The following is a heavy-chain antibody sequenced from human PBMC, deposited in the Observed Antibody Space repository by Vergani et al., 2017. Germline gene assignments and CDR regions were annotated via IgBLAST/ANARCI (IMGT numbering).Heavy chain of an antibody. CDR1: GGSISSYY. J-gene: IGHJ5*02. V-gene: IGHV4-59*01. CDR2: IYYSGST. CDR3: ARDSAAGTPGNWFDP. Sequence: QVQLQESGPGLVKPSETLSLTCTVSGGSISSYYWSWIRHPPGKGLEWIGYIYYSGSTNYNPSLKSRVTISVDTSKNQFSLKLSSVTAADTAVYYCARDSAAGTPGNWFDPWGQGTLVTVSS. D-gene: IGHD6-13*01.